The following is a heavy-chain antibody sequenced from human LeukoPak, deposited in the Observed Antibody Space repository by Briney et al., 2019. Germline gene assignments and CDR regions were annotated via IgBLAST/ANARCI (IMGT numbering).Heavy chain of an antibody. Sequence: QPGGSLRLSCAASGFTFSDHYMDWVRQAPGKGLEWVGRIRNKPNGYTTEYAASVKGRFTISRDDSKNSLYLQMDSLKTEDTAVYYCAGVRTMGVFDYWGQGTLVTVSS. CDR1: GFTFSDHY. CDR2: IRNKPNGYTT. V-gene: IGHV3-72*01. D-gene: IGHD4/OR15-4a*01. CDR3: AGVRTMGVFDY. J-gene: IGHJ4*02.